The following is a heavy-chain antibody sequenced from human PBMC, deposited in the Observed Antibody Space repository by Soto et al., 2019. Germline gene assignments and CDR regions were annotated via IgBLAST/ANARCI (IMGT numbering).Heavy chain of an antibody. Sequence: LSLTCAVSGYSISSGYYWGWIRQPPGKGLEWIGSIYHSGSTYYNPSLKSRVTISVGTSKNQFSLKLSSVTAADTAVYYCARDSYMKRGYSYGQPFDYWGQGTLVTVSS. CDR3: ARDSYMKRGYSYGQPFDY. V-gene: IGHV4-38-2*02. J-gene: IGHJ4*02. CDR2: IYHSGST. D-gene: IGHD5-18*01. CDR1: GYSISSGYY.